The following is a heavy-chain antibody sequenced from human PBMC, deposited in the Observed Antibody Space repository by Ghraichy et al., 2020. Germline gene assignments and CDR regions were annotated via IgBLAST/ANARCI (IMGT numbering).Heavy chain of an antibody. CDR1: GGTFSSYA. V-gene: IGHV1-69*06. D-gene: IGHD1-14*01. CDR2: IIPIFGTA. Sequence: SVKVSCKASGGTFSSYAISWVRQAPGQGLEWMGGIIPIFGTANYAQKFQGRVTITADKSTSTAYMELSSLRSEDTAVYYCARERIPTILQPPDAFDIWGQGTMVTVSS. J-gene: IGHJ3*02. CDR3: ARERIPTILQPPDAFDI.